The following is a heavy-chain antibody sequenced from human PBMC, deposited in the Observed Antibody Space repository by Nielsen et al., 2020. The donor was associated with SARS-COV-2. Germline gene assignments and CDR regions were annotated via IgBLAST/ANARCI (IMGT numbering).Heavy chain of an antibody. Sequence: GGSLRLSCAASGFTFSSYSMNWVRQAPGKGLEWVSSISSSGNYMFYADSVKGRFTTSRDNAKNSLYLLMNSLRAEDTAVYYCARLRAEDYYGSGSYYEPRKGPQRGFDFWGQGTLVTVSS. D-gene: IGHD3-10*01. J-gene: IGHJ4*02. CDR2: ISSSGNYM. CDR1: GFTFSSYS. V-gene: IGHV3-21*01. CDR3: ARLRAEDYYGSGSYYEPRKGPQRGFDF.